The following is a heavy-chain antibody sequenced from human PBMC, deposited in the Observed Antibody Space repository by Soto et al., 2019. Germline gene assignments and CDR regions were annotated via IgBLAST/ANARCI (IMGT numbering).Heavy chain of an antibody. V-gene: IGHV1-69*06. CDR2: IIPISGAA. J-gene: IGHJ4*02. Sequence: QVQLVQSGAEVKKTGYSVKVSCKASGGTFSNYVVNWVRQAPGHGLEWMGRIIPISGAANYAQKFQGRVTITADKSTSTSYMELSSLISEDTAVYYCARDMTRTVVPYFDFWGQGTLVTVSS. CDR1: GGTFSNYV. CDR3: ARDMTRTVVPYFDF. D-gene: IGHD1-7*01.